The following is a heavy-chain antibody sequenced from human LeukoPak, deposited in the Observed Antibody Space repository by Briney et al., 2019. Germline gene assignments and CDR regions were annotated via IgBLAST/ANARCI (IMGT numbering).Heavy chain of an antibody. CDR2: FDPEDGET. D-gene: IGHD3-3*01. CDR3: ATIPLITIFGVVIHDY. V-gene: IGHV1-24*01. CDR1: GYTLTELS. Sequence: ASVKVSCKVSGYTLTELSMHWVRQAPGKGLEGMGGFDPEDGETIYAQKFQGRVTMTEDTSTDTAYMELSSLRSEDTAVYYCATIPLITIFGVVIHDYWGQGTLVTVSS. J-gene: IGHJ4*02.